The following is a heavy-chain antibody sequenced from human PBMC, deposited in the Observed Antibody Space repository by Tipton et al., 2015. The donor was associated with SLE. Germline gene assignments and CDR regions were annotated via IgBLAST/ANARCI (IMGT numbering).Heavy chain of an antibody. V-gene: IGHV4-31*03. CDR3: ARDGSSGYYFDY. J-gene: IGHJ4*02. D-gene: IGHD3-22*01. CDR1: GGSISSSSYY. Sequence: TLSLTCTVSGGSISSSSYYWGWIRQHPGKGLEWIGYIYYSGSTYYNPSLKSRVTISVDTSKNQFSLKLSSVTAADTAVYYCARDGSSGYYFDYWGQGTLVTVSS. CDR2: IYYSGST.